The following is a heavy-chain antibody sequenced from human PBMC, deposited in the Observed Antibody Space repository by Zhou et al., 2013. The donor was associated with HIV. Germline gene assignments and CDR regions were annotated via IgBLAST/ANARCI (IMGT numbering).Heavy chain of an antibody. J-gene: IGHJ3*01. CDR3: ARDGETWIADT. CDR1: GGTFSNFP. Sequence: QVQLVQSGAEVKKPGSAVKVSCKASGGTFSNFPISWVRQAPGQGLEWMGRITPLVSTANYAQNFQARLTITADKSTRTAYMELRSLSSDDTAVYYCARDGETWIADTWGQGTMVTVSS. V-gene: IGHV1-69*04. D-gene: IGHD2-21*01. CDR2: ITPLVSTA.